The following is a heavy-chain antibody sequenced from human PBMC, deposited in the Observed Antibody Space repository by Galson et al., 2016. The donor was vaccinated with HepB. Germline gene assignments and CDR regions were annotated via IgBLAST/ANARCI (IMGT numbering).Heavy chain of an antibody. D-gene: IGHD6-19*01. CDR1: GFTFDDYA. CDR2: ISGSGDYT. V-gene: IGHV3-23*01. Sequence: LRLSCAASGFTFDDYAMSWVHQAPGKGLEWVSAISGSGDYTYYADSVRGRLTISRDTSKNTLYLEMNSLRAEDTAIYYCARAFRYGTGWYGRNDRWGQGNMVTVSS. J-gene: IGHJ5*02. CDR3: ARAFRYGTGWYGRNDR.